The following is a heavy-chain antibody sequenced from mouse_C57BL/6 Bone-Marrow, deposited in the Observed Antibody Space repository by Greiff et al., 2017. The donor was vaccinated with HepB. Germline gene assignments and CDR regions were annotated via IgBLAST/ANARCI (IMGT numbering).Heavy chain of an antibody. CDR2: IRNKANGYTT. Sequence: EVQRVESGGGLVQPGGSLSLSCAASGFTFTDYYMSWVRQPPGKALEWLGFIRNKANGYTTEYSASVKGRFTISRDNSQSILYLQMNALRAEDSATYYCARYGYYGSRGNFDYWGQGTTLTVSS. J-gene: IGHJ2*01. D-gene: IGHD1-1*01. V-gene: IGHV7-3*01. CDR1: GFTFTDYY. CDR3: ARYGYYGSRGNFDY.